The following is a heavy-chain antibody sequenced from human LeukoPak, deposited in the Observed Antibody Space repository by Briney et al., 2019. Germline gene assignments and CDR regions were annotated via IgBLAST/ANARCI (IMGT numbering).Heavy chain of an antibody. V-gene: IGHV3-7*01. J-gene: IGHJ4*02. CDR3: ARRVVGGTDYFDY. CDR1: GFAFGTYW. CDR2: IKIDGTEK. Sequence: GGSLRLSCAASGFAFGTYWMAWVRQAPGKGLEWVANIKIDGTEKRYADSVKGRFTISRDNAKNSLYLQMSSLRAEDQAVYYCARRVVGGTDYFDYWGQGTLVTVSS. D-gene: IGHD1-26*01.